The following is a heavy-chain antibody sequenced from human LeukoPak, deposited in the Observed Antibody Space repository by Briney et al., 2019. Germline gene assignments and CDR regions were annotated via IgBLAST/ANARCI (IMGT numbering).Heavy chain of an antibody. J-gene: IGHJ3*02. CDR2: IYPGDSDT. Sequence: GESLKISCKGSGYSFTSYWIGWVRQMPGKGLEWMGIIYPGDSDTRYSPSFQGQVTISADKSISTAYLQWSSLKASDTAMYYCARLGGITGTTGDPHDAFDIWGQGTMVIVSS. D-gene: IGHD1-7*01. CDR1: GYSFTSYW. V-gene: IGHV5-51*01. CDR3: ARLGGITGTTGDPHDAFDI.